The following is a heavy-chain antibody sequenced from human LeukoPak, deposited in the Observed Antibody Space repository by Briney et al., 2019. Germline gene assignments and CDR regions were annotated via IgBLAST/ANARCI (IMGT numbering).Heavy chain of an antibody. CDR1: GFTFTKHW. Sequence: GGSLRLSCVATGFTFTKHWMSWVRQSRGKGLECVAKIREDGNGRHYVDSVKGRFTISRDNARNSLYLQMNNVRVDDTAVYYCVRDYRGGWNDYWGQGTQVTVSS. D-gene: IGHD1-26*01. J-gene: IGHJ4*02. CDR2: IREDGNGR. V-gene: IGHV3-7*01. CDR3: VRDYRGGWNDY.